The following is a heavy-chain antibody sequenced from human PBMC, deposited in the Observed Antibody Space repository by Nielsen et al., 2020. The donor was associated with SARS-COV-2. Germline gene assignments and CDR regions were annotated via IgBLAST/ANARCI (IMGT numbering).Heavy chain of an antibody. V-gene: IGHV7-4-1*02. D-gene: IGHD3-10*01. Sequence: WVRQAPGQGFEWMGWIHTITGNPTYAQGFTGRFVFSLDTAVSTTYLQINSLRLEDTAVDYCARGGVTMVRGGYYYYYMDVWGKGTTVTVSS. J-gene: IGHJ6*03. CDR3: ARGGVTMVRGGYYYYYMDV. CDR2: IHTITGNP.